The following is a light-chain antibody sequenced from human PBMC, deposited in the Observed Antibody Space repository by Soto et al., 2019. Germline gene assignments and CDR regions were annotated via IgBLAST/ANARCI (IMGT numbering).Light chain of an antibody. CDR2: GAS. CDR3: QQYDNLPPMYT. Sequence: EIVMTQSPATLSVSPGERATLSCRASQSVSSNLAWYQQKPGQAPRLLIYGASTRATGIPSRFSGSGSGTDFTFTISSLQPEDIATYYCQQYDNLPPMYTFGQGTKLEIK. CDR1: QSVSSN. J-gene: IGKJ2*01. V-gene: IGKV3-15*01.